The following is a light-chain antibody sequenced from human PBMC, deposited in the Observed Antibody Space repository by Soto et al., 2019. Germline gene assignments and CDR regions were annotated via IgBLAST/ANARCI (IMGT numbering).Light chain of an antibody. CDR1: QGISSY. Sequence: IRMTQSPFSLSASVGDRVTITCWASQGISSYLAWYQQKPGQPPKLLIYWASYRESGVPDRFSGSGSETDFTLTISSLQAEDVAVYYCLQYYTTTYSFGQGTKVEIK. J-gene: IGKJ2*01. CDR3: LQYYTTTYS. CDR2: WAS. V-gene: IGKV1-27*01.